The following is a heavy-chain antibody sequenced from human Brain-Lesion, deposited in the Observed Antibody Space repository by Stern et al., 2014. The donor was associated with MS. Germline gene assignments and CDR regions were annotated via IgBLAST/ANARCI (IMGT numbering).Heavy chain of an antibody. V-gene: IGHV3-7*01. Sequence: VQLVESGGGLVQPGGSLRLSCSASGFTFSSYWMSWVRQAPGKGLEWVANINLDGDEKYYVGSVKGRFTISRDNAKNLLYLEMDSLRAEDTAVYFCARDRPKLFRRGYYHYYGIDVWGQGTTVTVS. CDR3: ARDRPKLFRRGYYHYYGIDV. D-gene: IGHD2-15*01. J-gene: IGHJ6*02. CDR2: INLDGDEK. CDR1: GFTFSSYW.